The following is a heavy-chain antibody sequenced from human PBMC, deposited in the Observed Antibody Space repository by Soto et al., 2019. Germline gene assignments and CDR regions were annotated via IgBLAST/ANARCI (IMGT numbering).Heavy chain of an antibody. V-gene: IGHV3-33*01. CDR3: ARDIGGSSWCSPYYYYYGMDV. D-gene: IGHD6-13*01. J-gene: IGHJ6*02. CDR1: GFTFRSYG. CDR2: IWYDGSNK. Sequence: QVQLVESGGGVVQPGRSLRLSCAASGFTFRSYGMHWVRQAPGKGLEWVAVIWYDGSNKYYADSVKGRFTISRDNSKNTLYLQMNSLRAEDTAVYYCARDIGGSSWCSPYYYYYGMDVWGQGTTVTVAS.